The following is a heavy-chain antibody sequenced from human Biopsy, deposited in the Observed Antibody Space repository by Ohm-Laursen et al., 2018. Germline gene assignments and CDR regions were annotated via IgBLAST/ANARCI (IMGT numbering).Heavy chain of an antibody. J-gene: IGHJ4*02. CDR2: IIAVSGLV. Sequence: SVKASCKASGGTFSNYAISWVRQAPGEGLEWMGGIIAVSGLVNYAPKFQGRVSITADKSTTTAYMELSNLKSGDTAVYYCATPFQYYDSWGGYPPFDHWGQGTLVTVSS. CDR1: GGTFSNYA. CDR3: ATPFQYYDSWGGYPPFDH. D-gene: IGHD3-3*01. V-gene: IGHV1-69*10.